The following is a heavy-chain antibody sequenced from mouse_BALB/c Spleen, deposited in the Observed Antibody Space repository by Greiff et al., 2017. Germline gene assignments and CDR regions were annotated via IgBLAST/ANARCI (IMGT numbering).Heavy chain of an antibody. CDR3: ARDYSYAMDY. J-gene: IGHJ4*01. CDR2: LWSGGST. D-gene: IGHD1-1*01. Sequence: QVQLQQSGPGLVQPSQSLSITCTVSGFSLTSYCVHWVRQSPGKGLEWLGVLWSGGSTDYNAAFISRLSISKDNSKSQVFFKMNSLQANDTAIYYCARDYSYAMDYWGQGTSVTVSS. CDR1: GFSLTSYC. V-gene: IGHV2-2*02.